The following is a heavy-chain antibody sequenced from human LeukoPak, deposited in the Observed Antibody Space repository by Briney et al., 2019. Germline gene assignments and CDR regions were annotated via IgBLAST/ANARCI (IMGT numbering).Heavy chain of an antibody. CDR3: AKSRHVVESLDY. D-gene: IGHD5-24*01. CDR1: GFTFSSYA. Sequence: GGSLRLSCAASGFTFSSYAMSWVRQAPGKGLEWVSAISGSGSSTYYADSVKGRFTISRDNSKNTLYLQMNSLRAEDTAVYYCAKSRHVVESLDYWGQGTLVTVSS. J-gene: IGHJ4*02. CDR2: ISGSGSST. V-gene: IGHV3-23*01.